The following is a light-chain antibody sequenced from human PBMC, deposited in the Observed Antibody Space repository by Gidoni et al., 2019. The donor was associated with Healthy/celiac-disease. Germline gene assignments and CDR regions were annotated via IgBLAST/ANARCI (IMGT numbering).Light chain of an antibody. V-gene: IGLV3-21*02. Sequence: YVLTQPPAVAVAPGQTARITCGGNNIGRKSGHWYQQKPGQAPVLVVYDDSDRPSGIPERFSGSNSGNTATLTISRVEAVDEADYYCQVWDSSSDHWVFGGGTKLTVL. CDR1: NIGRKS. CDR2: DDS. CDR3: QVWDSSSDHWV. J-gene: IGLJ3*02.